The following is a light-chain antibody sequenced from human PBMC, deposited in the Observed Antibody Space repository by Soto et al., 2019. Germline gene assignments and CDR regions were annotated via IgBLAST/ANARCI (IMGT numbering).Light chain of an antibody. CDR1: QIVSSTY. CDR2: GAS. CDR3: QQYGVSPPNT. Sequence: EIVLTQSPGTLSLSPGERATLSCRASQIVSSTYLAWFQQKPGQAPRLLIYGASTRATGIPDRFSGSGSGTDFTLTISGLAPEDFALYYCQQYGVSPPNTFGGGTKVE. V-gene: IGKV3-20*01. J-gene: IGKJ4*01.